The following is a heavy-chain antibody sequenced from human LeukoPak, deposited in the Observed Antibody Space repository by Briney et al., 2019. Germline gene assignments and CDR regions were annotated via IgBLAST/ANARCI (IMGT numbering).Heavy chain of an antibody. J-gene: IGHJ4*02. CDR3: NLVEMATITRDY. D-gene: IGHD5-24*01. CDR1: GGSISSGSYY. CDR2: IYTSGST. Sequence: NASETLSLTCTVSGGSISSGSYYWSWIRQPAGKGLEWIGRIYTSGSTNYNPSLKSRVTISVDTSKNQFSLRLSSVTAADTAVYYCNLVEMATITRDYWGQGTLVTVSS. V-gene: IGHV4-61*02.